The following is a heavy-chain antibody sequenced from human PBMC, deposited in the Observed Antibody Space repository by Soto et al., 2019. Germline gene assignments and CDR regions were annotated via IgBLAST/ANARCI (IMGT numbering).Heavy chain of an antibody. CDR1: GYYFSTFS. J-gene: IGHJ4*02. D-gene: IGHD4-17*01. Sequence: GESLKISCEASGYYFSTFSIGCLLQPPGKVLDWMGIIFPGDSDTRYGPSFQGQVTISADKSTNTASLQWRRLQASDPAMYYCARQRNGGEGFDYWGRGTLVTVSS. CDR3: ARQRNGGEGFDY. V-gene: IGHV5-51*01. CDR2: IFPGDSDT.